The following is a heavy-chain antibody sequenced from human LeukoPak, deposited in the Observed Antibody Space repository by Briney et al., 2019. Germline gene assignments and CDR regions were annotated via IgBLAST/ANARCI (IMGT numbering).Heavy chain of an antibody. CDR1: GFTFSSYS. CDR2: IGYGGNI. CDR3: ARDRRWSTSFDY. J-gene: IGHJ4*02. V-gene: IGHV3-21*01. D-gene: IGHD4-23*01. Sequence: PGGSLRLSCAASGFTFSSYSMNWVRQAPGKGLEWVSYIGYGGNIYYADSVKGRFTISRDNAKNSLYLQMNSLRAEDTAVYYCARDRRWSTSFDYWGQGTLVTVSS.